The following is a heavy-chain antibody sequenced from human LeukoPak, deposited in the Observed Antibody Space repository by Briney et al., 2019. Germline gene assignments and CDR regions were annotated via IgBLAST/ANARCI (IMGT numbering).Heavy chain of an antibody. CDR2: ISRSGDIT. J-gene: IGHJ4*02. V-gene: IGHV3-23*01. Sequence: PGGSLRLSCTASGFTFNTYGMNWVRLPPGKGLEWVSTISRSGDITYYADSVKGRFTISRDNSKNTLYLQVNSLRAEDTAIYYCATGSTAVAGTKYWGQGILVTVSS. D-gene: IGHD6-19*01. CDR1: GFTFNTYG. CDR3: ATGSTAVAGTKY.